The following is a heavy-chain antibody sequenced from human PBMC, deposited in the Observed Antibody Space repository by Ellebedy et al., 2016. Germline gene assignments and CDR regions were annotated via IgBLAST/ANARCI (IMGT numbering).Heavy chain of an antibody. D-gene: IGHD3-10*01. CDR1: GVSISSHY. Sequence: GSLRLXCSVSGVSISSHYWSWIRQPPGKGLEWIGYIYYSGSINYNPSLKSRVTISVDTSKNQFSLKLTSVTAADTAVYYCARDSNGGHPWGQGTLVTVSS. CDR2: IYYSGSI. V-gene: IGHV4-59*11. J-gene: IGHJ4*02. CDR3: ARDSNGGHP.